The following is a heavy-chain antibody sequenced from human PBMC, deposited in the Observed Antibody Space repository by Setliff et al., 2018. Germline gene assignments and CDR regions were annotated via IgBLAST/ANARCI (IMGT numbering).Heavy chain of an antibody. V-gene: IGHV3-23*01. J-gene: IGHJ3*02. D-gene: IGHD3-10*01. Sequence: GGSLRLSCAASGFTFGDFAMTWVRQAPGKGLEWVSGIGGRGISTYYADSVKGRFIISRDNSENTLYLQMSSLRAEDTAVYYCVKTHWDTWIRGAFDIWGQGTMVTVSS. CDR3: VKTHWDTWIRGAFDI. CDR1: GFTFGDFA. CDR2: IGGRGIST.